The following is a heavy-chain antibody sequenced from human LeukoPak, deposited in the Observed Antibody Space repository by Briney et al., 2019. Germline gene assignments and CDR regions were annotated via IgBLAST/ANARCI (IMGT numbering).Heavy chain of an antibody. Sequence: GGSLRLSCAASGFIVSSNYMSWVRQSPGKGLEWVSVIYGGNTYYADSVQGRFTISRDNSKNTLFLQMNSLRAEDTAVYFCARGHDERPIRLGVAHYWGQGTLVTVSS. CDR1: GFIVSSNY. V-gene: IGHV3-66*01. D-gene: IGHD2-15*01. CDR3: ARGHDERPIRLGVAHY. J-gene: IGHJ4*02. CDR2: IYGGNT.